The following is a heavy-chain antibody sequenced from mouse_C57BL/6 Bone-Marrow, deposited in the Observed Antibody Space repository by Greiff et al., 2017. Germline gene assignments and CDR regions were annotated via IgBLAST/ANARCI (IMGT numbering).Heavy chain of an antibody. CDR1: GYTFTDYN. J-gene: IGHJ3*01. D-gene: IGHD2-5*01. V-gene: IGHV1-18*01. CDR3: ATYYSNLGFAY. Sequence: VQLKESGPELVKPGASVKIPCKASGYTFTDYNMDWVKQSHGKSLEWIGDINPNNGGTIYNQKFKGKATLTVDKSSSTAYMELRSLTSEDTAVYYCATYYSNLGFAYWGQGTLVTVSA. CDR2: INPNNGGT.